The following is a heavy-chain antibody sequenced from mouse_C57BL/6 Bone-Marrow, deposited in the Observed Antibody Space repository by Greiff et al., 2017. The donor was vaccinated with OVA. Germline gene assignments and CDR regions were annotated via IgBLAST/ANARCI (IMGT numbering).Heavy chain of an antibody. V-gene: IGHV14-3*01. Sequence: VHVKQSVAELVRPGASVKLSCTASGFNIKNTYMHWVKQRPEQGLEWIGRIDPANGNTKYAPKFQGKATITADTSSNTAYLQLSSLTSEDTAIYYCASSGRGVAKSYYFDYWGQGTTLTVSS. CDR2: IDPANGNT. CDR3: ASSGRGVAKSYYFDY. CDR1: GFNIKNTY. D-gene: IGHD1-1*02. J-gene: IGHJ2*01.